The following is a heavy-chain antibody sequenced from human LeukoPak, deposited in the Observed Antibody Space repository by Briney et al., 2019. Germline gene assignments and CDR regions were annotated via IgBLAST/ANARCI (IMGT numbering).Heavy chain of an antibody. CDR1: GFTFSSYS. J-gene: IGHJ4*02. CDR3: ARVYYYDRSDYQYYFDY. CDR2: ISTSSVTI. Sequence: PPGGSLRLSCAASGFTFSSYSMNWVRQAPGKGLEWVAYISTSSVTIYYADSVKGRFTISRDNAKNSLYLQMNNLRAEDTAVYYCARVYYYDRSDYQYYFDYWGQGTLVTVSS. V-gene: IGHV3-48*04. D-gene: IGHD3-22*01.